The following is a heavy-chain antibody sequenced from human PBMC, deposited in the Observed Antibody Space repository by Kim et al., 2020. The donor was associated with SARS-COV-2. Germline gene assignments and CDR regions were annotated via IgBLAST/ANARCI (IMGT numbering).Heavy chain of an antibody. J-gene: IGHJ3*02. Sequence: YAESVKGRFTISKNNAKNTLHLQMNSQRDEDKDLYYCVIDRIGGAFDIWGQGTMVTVSS. V-gene: IGHV3-48*02. CDR3: VIDRIGGAFDI. D-gene: IGHD3-16*01.